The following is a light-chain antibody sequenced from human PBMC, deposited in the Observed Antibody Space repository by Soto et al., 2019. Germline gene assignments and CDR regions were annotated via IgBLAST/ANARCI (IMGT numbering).Light chain of an antibody. CDR3: SSYTTSSTRV. V-gene: IGLV2-14*01. CDR2: EVS. J-gene: IGLJ1*01. CDR1: SSDIGIYKY. Sequence: QSVLTQPASVSGSPGQSIAISCTGSSSDIGIYKYVSWYQQHPGKVPKLIIYEVSNRPSGVSNRFSGSKSGNTASLTISGLQAADEADYYCSSYTTSSTRVFGTGTKLTVL.